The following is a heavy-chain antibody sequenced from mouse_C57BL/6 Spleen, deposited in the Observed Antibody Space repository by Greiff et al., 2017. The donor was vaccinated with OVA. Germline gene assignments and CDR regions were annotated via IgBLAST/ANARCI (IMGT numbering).Heavy chain of an antibody. J-gene: IGHJ4*01. D-gene: IGHD2-3*01. CDR3: VRQDGYSYYYAMDY. V-gene: IGHV10-1*01. CDR1: GFSFNTYA. Sequence: EVQWVESGGGLVQPKGSLKLSCAASGFSFNTYAMNWVRQAPGKGLEWVARIRSKSNNYATYYADSVKNRFTISRDDSESMLYLQMNNLKTEDTAMYYCVRQDGYSYYYAMDYWGQGTSVTVSS. CDR2: IRSKSNNYAT.